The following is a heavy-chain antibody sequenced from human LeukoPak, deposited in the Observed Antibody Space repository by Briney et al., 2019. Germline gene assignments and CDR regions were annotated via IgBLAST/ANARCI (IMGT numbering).Heavy chain of an antibody. Sequence: GGSLRLSCAASEFTFSSYGVHWVRQAPGKGLEWVAVISYDGSNKYNADSVKGRFTISRDNSKNTLYLQMNSLRAEDTAVYYCARMPGANYYYNGMDVWGQGTTVTVSS. V-gene: IGHV3-30-3*01. D-gene: IGHD1-14*01. CDR2: ISYDGSNK. CDR3: ARMPGANYYYNGMDV. CDR1: EFTFSSYG. J-gene: IGHJ6*02.